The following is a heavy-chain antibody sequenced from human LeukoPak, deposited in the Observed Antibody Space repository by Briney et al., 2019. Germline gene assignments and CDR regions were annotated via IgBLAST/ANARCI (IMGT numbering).Heavy chain of an antibody. D-gene: IGHD5-24*01. CDR2: IKSKADGGTT. CDR1: GFPFWIAL. Sequence: GGGPRLSSAASGFPFWIALMSGVSWAPGKRLEWVGHIKSKADGGTTDYAAPVKGRFTISKDDSKNTLYLQMNSLKAEDTAVYYCTTRRDGWGRGTLVTVSS. CDR3: TTRRDG. V-gene: IGHV3-15*01. J-gene: IGHJ4*02.